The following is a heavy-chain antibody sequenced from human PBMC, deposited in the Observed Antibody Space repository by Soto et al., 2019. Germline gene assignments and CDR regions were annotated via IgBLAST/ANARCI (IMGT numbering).Heavy chain of an antibody. CDR1: GGTFSSYA. D-gene: IGHD3-3*01. V-gene: IGHV1-69*06. Sequence: SVKVSCKASGGTFSSYAIGWVRQAPGQGLEWMGGIIPIFGTANYAQKFHGRVTITADKSTSTAYMELSSLRSEDTAVYYCARDSRFSRPHNWFDPWGQGTLVTVSS. CDR3: ARDSRFSRPHNWFDP. CDR2: IIPIFGTA. J-gene: IGHJ5*02.